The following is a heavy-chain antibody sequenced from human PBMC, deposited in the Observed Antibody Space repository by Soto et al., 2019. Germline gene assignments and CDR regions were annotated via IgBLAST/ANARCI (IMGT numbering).Heavy chain of an antibody. CDR3: ARAPILVSVTLHENYFDS. V-gene: IGHV1-69*01. CDR1: GGTFSNSG. D-gene: IGHD2-21*02. J-gene: IGHJ4*02. Sequence: QLHLVQSGAEVKKPGSSLKVSCKASGGTFSNSGISWVRQAPGQGLEWMGGIVPIFDTTNYARKLPGRITIIATESTNTVYMELSNLRSANTGVHYCARAPILVSVTLHENYFDSWGQGTLVTVSS. CDR2: IVPIFDTT.